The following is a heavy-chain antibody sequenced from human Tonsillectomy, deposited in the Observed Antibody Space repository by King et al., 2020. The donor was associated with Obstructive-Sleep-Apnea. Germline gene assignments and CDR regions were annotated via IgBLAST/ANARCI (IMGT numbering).Heavy chain of an antibody. CDR1: GYTFTSYA. CDR2: INTNTGNP. J-gene: IGHJ1*01. Sequence: VQLVESGSELKKPGASVKVSCKASGYTFTSYAMNWVRQAPGQGLEWRGWINTNTGNPTDSQVFTGRFVFSLENSVSTAYLQISSLKAEDNAGYYCARTEYYYDSSGYYEEYFQHWGQGTLVTVSS. D-gene: IGHD3-22*01. V-gene: IGHV7-4-1*02. CDR3: ARTEYYYDSSGYYEEYFQH.